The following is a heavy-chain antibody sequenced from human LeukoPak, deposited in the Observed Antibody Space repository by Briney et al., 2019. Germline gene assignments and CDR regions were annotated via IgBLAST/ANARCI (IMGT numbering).Heavy chain of an antibody. CDR2: INSDDSRI. CDR1: GFIFSNYW. J-gene: IGHJ3*01. Sequence: PGGSLRLSCAASGFIFSNYWMHWVRQAPGKGLVWVSRINSDDSRISYADSVKGRFTISRDNAENTLYLQMNSLRAEDTAVYYCAKDSDIAVAGSDDALDVWGQGTMVTVSS. D-gene: IGHD6-19*01. V-gene: IGHV3-74*01. CDR3: AKDSDIAVAGSDDALDV.